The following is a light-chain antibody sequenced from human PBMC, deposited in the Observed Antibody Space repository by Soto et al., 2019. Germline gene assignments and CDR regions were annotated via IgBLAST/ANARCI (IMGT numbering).Light chain of an antibody. CDR3: QHRSNWPRT. Sequence: EIVLTQSPATLSLSPGERATLSCRASQSVSAYLAWYQQKPGQAPRLLIYEASNRATGIPARFSGRGSGTDFTLTINSLEPEDFAVYYCQHRSNWPRTFGQGTKVEIK. CDR2: EAS. J-gene: IGKJ1*01. V-gene: IGKV3-11*01. CDR1: QSVSAY.